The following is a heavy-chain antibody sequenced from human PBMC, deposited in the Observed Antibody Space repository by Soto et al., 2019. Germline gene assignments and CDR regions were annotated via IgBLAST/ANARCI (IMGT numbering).Heavy chain of an antibody. V-gene: IGHV3-23*01. CDR1: GFTFTNYA. CDR2: ISASGGLK. Sequence: EVQLSESGGDLRQPGGSLRLSCAASGFTFTNYAMTWVRLTPGKGLEWVSGISASGGLKYYADSVQSRFTVSRDNSKSIQYLQMDNLRDEDTALYYCAREVGAPSGWLDPWGQGTQVNVSS. D-gene: IGHD1-26*01. CDR3: AREVGAPSGWLDP. J-gene: IGHJ5*02.